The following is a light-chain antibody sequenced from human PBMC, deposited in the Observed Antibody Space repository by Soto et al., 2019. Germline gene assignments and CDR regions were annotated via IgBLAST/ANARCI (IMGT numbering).Light chain of an antibody. CDR3: QQYNSYTYT. CDR1: QSISSW. V-gene: IGKV1-5*03. Sequence: DIQMTQSPSTLSASVGDRVTITCRASQSISSWLAWYQQKPGKAPKLLIYKASSLERGVPSRFSGSGSGTEFTLTISSLQPDDFATDYCQQYNSYTYTFGQVTKLEIK. J-gene: IGKJ2*01. CDR2: KAS.